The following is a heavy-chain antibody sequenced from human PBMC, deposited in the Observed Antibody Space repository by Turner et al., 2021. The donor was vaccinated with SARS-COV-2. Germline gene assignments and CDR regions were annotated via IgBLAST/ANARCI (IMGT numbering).Heavy chain of an antibody. Sequence: QVQLQESGPGLVKPSETLSLTCTVPGGSISSYYWSWIRQPPGKGLEWIGNIYYSGSTNYNPSLKSRVTTSADTSKNQFSLKLSSVTAADTAVYYCARVAYDFWSGYYNGWFDPWGQGTLVTVSS. J-gene: IGHJ5*02. D-gene: IGHD3-3*01. CDR2: IYYSGST. V-gene: IGHV4-59*01. CDR3: ARVAYDFWSGYYNGWFDP. CDR1: GGSISSYY.